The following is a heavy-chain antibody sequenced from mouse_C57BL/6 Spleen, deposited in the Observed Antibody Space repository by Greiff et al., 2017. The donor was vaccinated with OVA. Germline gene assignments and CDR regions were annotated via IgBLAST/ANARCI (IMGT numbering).Heavy chain of an antibody. CDR1: GFTFSSYA. CDR3: ARDGKPYAMDY. V-gene: IGHV5-4*01. D-gene: IGHD4-1*01. CDR2: ISDGGSYT. J-gene: IGHJ4*01. Sequence: EVHLVESGGGLVKPGGSLKLSCAASGFTFSSYAVSWVRQTPEKRLEWVATISDGGSYTYYPDNVKGRFTISRDNAKNNLYLQMSHLKSEDTAMYYCARDGKPYAMDYWGQGTSVTVSS.